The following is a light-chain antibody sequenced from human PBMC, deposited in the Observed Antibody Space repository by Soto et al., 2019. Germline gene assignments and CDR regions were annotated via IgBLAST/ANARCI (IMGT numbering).Light chain of an antibody. CDR1: QSVSSN. Sequence: EIVMTQSXATLAVSPGERAALSCRASQSVSSNFAWYQQKPGQAPRLLIYGASSRATGTPARFSGSGSGTEFTLTISSLQSEDFAVYYCQQYNNWPYTFGLGTKLEMK. CDR3: QQYNNWPYT. CDR2: GAS. J-gene: IGKJ2*01. V-gene: IGKV3-15*01.